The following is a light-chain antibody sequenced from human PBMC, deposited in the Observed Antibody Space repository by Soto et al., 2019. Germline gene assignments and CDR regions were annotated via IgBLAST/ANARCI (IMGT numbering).Light chain of an antibody. CDR2: GAS. CDR3: KHYNTGPPYT. CDR1: QRISSN. J-gene: IGKJ2*01. Sequence: EIVMTQSPDTLSVSPGERATLSCRASQRISSNLAWYQQKPGQAPRLLIYGASTRATGVPARFSGSGSETDYTPPIITLRPEDGGVYYFKHYNTGPPYTLGQGTKLEIK. V-gene: IGKV3D-15*01.